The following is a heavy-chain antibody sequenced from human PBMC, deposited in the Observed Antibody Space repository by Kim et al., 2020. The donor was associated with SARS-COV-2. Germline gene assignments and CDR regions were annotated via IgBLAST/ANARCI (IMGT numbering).Heavy chain of an antibody. V-gene: IGHV3-11*05. J-gene: IGHJ4*02. D-gene: IGHD6-13*01. CDR2: ISSSSSYT. CDR1: GFTFSDYY. Sequence: GGSLRLSCAASGFTFSDYYMSWIRQAPGKGLEWFSYISSSSSYTNYADSVKGRFTISRDNAKNSLYLQMNSLRAEDTAVYYCARVMEGGSSWYYFDYWGQGTLVTVSS. CDR3: ARVMEGGSSWYYFDY.